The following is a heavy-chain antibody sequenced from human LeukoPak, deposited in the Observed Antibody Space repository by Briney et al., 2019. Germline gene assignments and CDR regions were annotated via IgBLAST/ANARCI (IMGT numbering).Heavy chain of an antibody. Sequence: SETLSLTCTVSGGSISSSSHYWGWIHQPPGKGLEWIGSIYYSRSTYYNPSLKSRVTISVDTSKNQFSLKLTSVTAADTAVYYCARHADSGFGELAFDYWGQGTLVTVSS. CDR1: GGSISSSSHY. J-gene: IGHJ4*02. CDR3: ARHADSGFGELAFDY. V-gene: IGHV4-39*01. D-gene: IGHD3-10*01. CDR2: IYYSRST.